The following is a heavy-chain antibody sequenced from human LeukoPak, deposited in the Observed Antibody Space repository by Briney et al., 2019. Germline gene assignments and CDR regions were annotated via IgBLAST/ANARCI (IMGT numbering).Heavy chain of an antibody. Sequence: GESLRLSCAASGFTFSSYGMSWVRQAPAKGLEWVSAMSGSGGSTYYADSVKGRFTISRDNSKNTLYLQMNSLRAEDTAVYYCAKGTTVTTFDYWGQGTLVTVSS. J-gene: IGHJ4*02. CDR3: AKGTTVTTFDY. CDR2: MSGSGGST. D-gene: IGHD4-17*01. CDR1: GFTFSSYG. V-gene: IGHV3-23*01.